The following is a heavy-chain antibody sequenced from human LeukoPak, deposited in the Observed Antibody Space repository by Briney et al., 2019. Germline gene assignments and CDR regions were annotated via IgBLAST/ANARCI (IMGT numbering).Heavy chain of an antibody. D-gene: IGHD1-26*01. J-gene: IGHJ6*02. CDR2: IIPIFGTA. Sequence: SVKVSCKASGGTFRSYAIRWVRQAPGHGLEWMGGIIPIFGTANYAQKFQGRVTITADESTSTAYMELSSLRSEDTAVYYCARSQRSSNYYGMDVWGQGTTVTVSS. V-gene: IGHV1-69*13. CDR1: GGTFRSYA. CDR3: ARSQRSSNYYGMDV.